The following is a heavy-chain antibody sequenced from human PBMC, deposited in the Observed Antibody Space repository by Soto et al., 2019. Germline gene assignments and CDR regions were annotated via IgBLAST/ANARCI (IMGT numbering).Heavy chain of an antibody. J-gene: IGHJ4*02. CDR1: GFTFSSYA. D-gene: IGHD6-13*01. CDR2: ISGSGGST. CDR3: AKESSWAAAGSFDY. V-gene: IGHV3-23*01. Sequence: GESLKISCAASGFTFSSYAMSWVRQAPGKGLEWVSAISGSGGSTYYADSVKGRFTISRDNSKNTLYLQMNSLRAKDTAVYYCAKESSWAAAGSFDYWGQGTLVTVSS.